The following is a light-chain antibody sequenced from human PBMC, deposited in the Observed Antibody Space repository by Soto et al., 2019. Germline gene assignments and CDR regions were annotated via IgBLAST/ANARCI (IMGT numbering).Light chain of an antibody. Sequence: GDRVIITCRASQDINNYLAWYQQRPGKGPKLLIYAASTLQSGVPSRFRGSRSATDFTLTISGLQPEDVATYYCQNYNSAPRTFGQGTKVEIK. CDR3: QNYNSAPRT. CDR2: AAS. V-gene: IGKV1-27*01. CDR1: QDINNY. J-gene: IGKJ1*01.